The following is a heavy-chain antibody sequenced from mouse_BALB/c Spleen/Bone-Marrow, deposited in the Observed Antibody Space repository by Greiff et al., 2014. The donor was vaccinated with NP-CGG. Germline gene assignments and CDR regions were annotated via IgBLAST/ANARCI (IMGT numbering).Heavy chain of an antibody. J-gene: IGHJ4*01. CDR2: VNPYNGGT. V-gene: IGHV1-19*01. CDR3: ARSYYGNYYYAMDY. D-gene: IGHD2-10*01. Sequence: DVHLVESGPELVKPGASVKMSCKASGYTFTDYYMDWVKQSHGESFEWIGRVNPYNGGTSYNQKFKGKATLTVDKSSSTAYMELSSLTSEDSAVYYCARSYYGNYYYAMDYWGQGTSVTVSS. CDR1: GYTFTDYY.